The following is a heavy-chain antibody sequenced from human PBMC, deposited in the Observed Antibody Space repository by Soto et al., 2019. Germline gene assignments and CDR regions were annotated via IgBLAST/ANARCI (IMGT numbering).Heavy chain of an antibody. V-gene: IGHV3-23*01. CDR1: GFIFSSYT. D-gene: IGHD4-4*01. CDR3: AKDDDYSNYTPCDYYGLDV. CDR2: ISGSGGST. J-gene: IGHJ6*02. Sequence: EVQLLESGGDLVQPGGSLRLSCEVSGFIFSSYTMTWVRQTPGKGLEWLSSISGSGGSTKYADSVKGRFTISRDNSKDTLYLQMNSLRAEDTAVYFCAKDDDYSNYTPCDYYGLDVWGQGTTVTVSS.